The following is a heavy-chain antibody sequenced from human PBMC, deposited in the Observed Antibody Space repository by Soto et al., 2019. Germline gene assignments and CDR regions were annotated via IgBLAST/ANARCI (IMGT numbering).Heavy chain of an antibody. CDR3: ARDYASRGVFT. D-gene: IGHD6-19*01. CDR1: GGSISSSNW. J-gene: IGHJ3*01. CDR2: ISRSGTT. Sequence: QVQLQESGPGLVKPSGTLSLTCAVSGGSISSSNWWTWVRQPPGEGLEWIGEISRSGTTNYKPSLNSRVTISVDKSKNQFSLKLGSVTAADTAMYYCARDYASRGVFTWGQGTMVTVSS. V-gene: IGHV4-4*02.